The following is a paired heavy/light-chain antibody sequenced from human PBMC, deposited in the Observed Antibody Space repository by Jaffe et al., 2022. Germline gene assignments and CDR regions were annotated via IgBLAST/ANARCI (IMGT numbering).Light chain of an antibody. J-gene: IGLJ3*02. CDR2: TNN. V-gene: IGLV1-47*01. Sequence: QSVLTQAPSASGTPGQRVTISCSGSSSNIGSNSVYWYQQLPGTAPKLLIYTNNHRPSGVPDRFSASKSGTSASLAISGLRSEDDADYYCAAWDDSLSVWVFGGGTKLTVL. CDR1: SSNIGSNS. CDR3: AAWDDSLSVWV.
Heavy chain of an antibody. J-gene: IGHJ4*02. CDR3: APLSGELMVVNY. D-gene: IGHD2-8*01. CDR2: FSRSGAAT. Sequence: EVQMLESGGGLVQPGGSLRLSCAASGFTFTNYGMNWVRQAPGKGLEWVSGFSRSGAATFYADSVKGRFTISRDNSKNTLYLQMNSLRADDTAVYYCAPLSGELMVVNYWGQGTLVTVSS. CDR1: GFTFTNYG. V-gene: IGHV3-23*01.